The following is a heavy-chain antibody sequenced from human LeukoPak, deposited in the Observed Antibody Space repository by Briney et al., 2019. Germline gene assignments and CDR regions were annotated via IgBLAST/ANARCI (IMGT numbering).Heavy chain of an antibody. V-gene: IGHV3-15*01. CDR2: IKSKTDGGTA. Sequence: TTGGSLRLSCAASGFTFSNAWMSWVRQAPGKGLEWVGLIKSKTDGGTADYVAPVKGRFTISRDDSKNTLFLQMNSLKTEDTAVYYCTTRTTVTTMGTDYWGQGTLVTVSS. D-gene: IGHD4-17*01. CDR3: TTRTTVTTMGTDY. CDR1: GFTFSNAW. J-gene: IGHJ4*02.